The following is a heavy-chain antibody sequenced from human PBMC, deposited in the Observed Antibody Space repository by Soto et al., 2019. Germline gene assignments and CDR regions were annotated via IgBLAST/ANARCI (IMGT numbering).Heavy chain of an antibody. V-gene: IGHV3-30-3*01. J-gene: IGHJ4*02. CDR1: GFTFSSYA. Sequence: GGSLRLSCAASGFTFSSYAMHWVRQAPGKGLEWVAVISYDGSNKYYADSVKGRFTISRDDSENTVFLQMNSLKTEDTAVYYCATGGYYPDYWGQGTLVTVSS. CDR2: ISYDGSNK. D-gene: IGHD3-10*01. CDR3: ATGGYYPDY.